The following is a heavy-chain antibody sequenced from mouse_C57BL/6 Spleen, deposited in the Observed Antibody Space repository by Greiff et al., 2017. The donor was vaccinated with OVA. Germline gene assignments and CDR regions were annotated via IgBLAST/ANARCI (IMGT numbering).Heavy chain of an antibody. Sequence: DVKLQESGAELVRPGASVKLSCTASGFNIKDDYMHWVKQRPEQGLEWIGWIDPENGDTEYASKFQGKATITADTSSNTAYLQLSSLTSEDTAVYYCTTGGYGSSYVFDYWGQGTTLTVSS. V-gene: IGHV14-4*01. CDR2: IDPENGDT. D-gene: IGHD1-1*01. CDR3: TTGGYGSSYVFDY. J-gene: IGHJ2*01. CDR1: GFNIKDDY.